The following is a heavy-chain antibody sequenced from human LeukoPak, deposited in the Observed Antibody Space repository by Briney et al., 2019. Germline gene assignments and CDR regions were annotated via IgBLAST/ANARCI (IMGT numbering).Heavy chain of an antibody. Sequence: SETLSLTCTVSGGSISSYYWSWIRQPAGKGLEWIGRIYTSGSTNYNPSLKSRVTMSVDTSKNQFSLKLSSVTAADTAVYYCARSTILAAVAGTLDYWGQGTLVTVSS. V-gene: IGHV4-4*07. CDR3: ARSTILAAVAGTLDY. CDR1: GGSISSYY. J-gene: IGHJ4*02. CDR2: IYTSGST. D-gene: IGHD6-19*01.